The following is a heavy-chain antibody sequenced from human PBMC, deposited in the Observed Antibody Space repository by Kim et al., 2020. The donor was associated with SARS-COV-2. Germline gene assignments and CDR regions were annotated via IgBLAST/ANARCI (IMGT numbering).Heavy chain of an antibody. J-gene: IGHJ4*02. CDR1: GYTLTELS. CDR2: FDPEDGET. V-gene: IGHV1-24*01. CDR3: ATARRYYDILTGYLDY. D-gene: IGHD3-9*01. Sequence: ASVKVSCKVSGYTLTELSMHWVRQAPGKGLEWMGGFDPEDGETIYAQKFQGRVTMTEDTSTDTAYMELSSLRSEDTAVYYCATARRYYDILTGYLDYWGQGTLVTVSS.